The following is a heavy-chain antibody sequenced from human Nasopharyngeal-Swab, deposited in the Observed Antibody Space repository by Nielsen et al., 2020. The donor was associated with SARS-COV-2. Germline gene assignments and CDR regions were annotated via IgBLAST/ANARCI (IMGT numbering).Heavy chain of an antibody. CDR2: ISWNSGSI. CDR1: GFTFDDYA. V-gene: IGHV3-9*01. D-gene: IGHD3-10*01. J-gene: IGHJ6*02. CDR3: AKAWDGSGRYYYYYGMDV. Sequence: SLKISCAASGFTFDDYAMHWVRQAPGKGLEWVSGISWNSGSIGYADSVKGRFTISRDNAKNSLYLQVNSLRAEDTALYYCAKAWDGSGRYYYYYGMDVWGQGTTVTVSS.